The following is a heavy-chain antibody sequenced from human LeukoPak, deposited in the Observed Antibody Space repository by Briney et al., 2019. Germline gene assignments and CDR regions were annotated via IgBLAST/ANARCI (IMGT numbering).Heavy chain of an antibody. CDR1: GYTLTDFS. CDR3: ARGAEFDY. J-gene: IGHJ4*02. V-gene: IGHV1-24*01. Sequence: ASVKVSCKVFGYTLTDFSMHWVRQAPGKGLEWMGGFDPEKGETIYGQKFQGRVTMIEDTSTDTAYMELSSLTSDDTAVYYCARGAEFDYWGQGTLVTVSS. CDR2: FDPEKGET.